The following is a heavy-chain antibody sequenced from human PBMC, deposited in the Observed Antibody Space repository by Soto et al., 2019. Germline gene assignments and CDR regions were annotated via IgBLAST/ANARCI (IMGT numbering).Heavy chain of an antibody. Sequence: RASVKVSCKASGYTFTGYYMHWVRQAPGQGLEWMGWINPNSGGTNYAQKFQGRVTMTRDTSISTAYMELSRLRSDDTAVYYCARDASGSYGGKDFDYWGQGTLVTVSS. V-gene: IGHV1-2*02. CDR2: INPNSGGT. CDR1: GYTFTGYY. J-gene: IGHJ4*02. CDR3: ARDASGSYGGKDFDY. D-gene: IGHD1-26*01.